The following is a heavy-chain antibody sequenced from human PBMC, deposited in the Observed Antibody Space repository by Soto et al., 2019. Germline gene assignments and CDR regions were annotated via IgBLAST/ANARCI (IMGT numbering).Heavy chain of an antibody. J-gene: IGHJ4*02. CDR2: IIPMFGTA. CDR1: GGTFSTYA. D-gene: IGHD5-12*01. V-gene: IGHV1-69*12. CDR3: ASGIHRWLRRINNGYSG. Sequence: QVQLVQSGAEVKKPASSVKVSCKAPGGTFSTYAISWVRQAPGQGLEWMGGIIPMFGTANYAQRFQDRVTITADEATNTVYMELSILRSEDTAVYFCASGIHRWLRRINNGYSGWGQGTLVTVSS.